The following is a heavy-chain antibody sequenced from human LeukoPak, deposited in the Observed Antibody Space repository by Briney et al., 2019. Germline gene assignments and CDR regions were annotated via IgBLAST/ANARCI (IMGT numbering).Heavy chain of an antibody. CDR2: IIPILGIA. D-gene: IGHD4-17*01. CDR1: GGTFISYA. CDR3: ARARVTRYGDYDPYYYGMDV. Sequence: SVNVSCKASGGTFISYAISWVRQAPGQGGEWMGRIIPILGIANYPQKFQGRVTITADKSTSTAYMELSSLRSEDTAVYYCARARVTRYGDYDPYYYGMDVWGQGTTVTVSS. V-gene: IGHV1-69*04. J-gene: IGHJ6*02.